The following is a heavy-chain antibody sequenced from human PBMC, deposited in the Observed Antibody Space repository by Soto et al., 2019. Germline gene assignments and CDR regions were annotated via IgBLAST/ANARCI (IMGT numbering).Heavy chain of an antibody. J-gene: IGHJ6*03. D-gene: IGHD3-10*01. CDR3: ARGARGYDYMDF. Sequence: EVQLVESGGGLVQHGGSLRLSCAASGFTFSNHWMNWVRQAPGKGLLWLSRINSDGGTTNYADSVKGRFTISRDNSKNTLSLQMNSLLADDAAVYYCARGARGYDYMDFWGKGTTVTVSS. V-gene: IGHV3-74*01. CDR2: INSDGGTT. CDR1: GFTFSNHW.